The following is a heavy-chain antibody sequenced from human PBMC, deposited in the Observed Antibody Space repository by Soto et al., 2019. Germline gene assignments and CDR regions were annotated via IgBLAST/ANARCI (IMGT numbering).Heavy chain of an antibody. CDR2: ISHGGSST. Sequence: EVQFLESGGGLVQPGGSLRLSCAASGVTFSNYAMNWVRQASGKGLEWVSGISHGGSSTYYADSVRGLFTISRDNSKNTLFLQIIGLTAEYTAVYYWANMSWIHPGSDVGNWLDPWGQGTLVTLSS. D-gene: IGHD3-10*01. CDR1: GVTFSNYA. V-gene: IGHV3-23*01. J-gene: IGHJ5*02. CDR3: ANMSWIHPGSDVGNWLDP.